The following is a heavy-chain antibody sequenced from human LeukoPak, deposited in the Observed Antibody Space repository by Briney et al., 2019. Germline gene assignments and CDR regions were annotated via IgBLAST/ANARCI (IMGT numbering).Heavy chain of an antibody. CDR2: INHSGST. V-gene: IGHV4-34*01. D-gene: IGHD3-22*01. CDR3: ASLTYYYDSSGYYYLDYFDY. CDR1: GGSFSGYY. J-gene: IGHJ4*02. Sequence: SETLSLACAVYGGSFSGYYWSWIRQPPGKGLEWIGEINHSGSTNYNPSLKSRVTILVDTSKNQFSLKLSSVTAADTAVYYCASLTYYYDSSGYYYLDYFDYWGQGTLVTVSS.